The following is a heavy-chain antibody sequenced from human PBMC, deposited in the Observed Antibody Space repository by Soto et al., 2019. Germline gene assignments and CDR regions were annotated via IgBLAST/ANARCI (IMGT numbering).Heavy chain of an antibody. J-gene: IGHJ4*02. CDR3: ARSGSYSWLPY. CDR2: ISPNVGST. Sequence: PGGSLRLSCAASGFTFSSFAVSWVRQAPGKGLEWVSSISPNVGSTYYAGSVKGRFTISRDNSKNTLYLQMNSLRAEDTAIYYCARSGSYSWLPYWGQGTPVTVSS. D-gene: IGHD1-26*01. CDR1: GFTFSSFA. V-gene: IGHV3-23*01.